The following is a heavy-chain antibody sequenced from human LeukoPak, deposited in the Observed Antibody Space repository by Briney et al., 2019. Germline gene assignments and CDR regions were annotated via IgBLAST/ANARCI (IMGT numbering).Heavy chain of an antibody. J-gene: IGHJ4*02. D-gene: IGHD5-12*01. CDR1: GFTFSSYA. CDR2: ISGSGGST. CDR3: AKSVVFGVATIPHFDY. V-gene: IGHV3-23*01. Sequence: PGGSLRLSCAASGFTFSSYAMSWVRQAPGKGLEWVSAISGSGGSTYYADSVKGRFTISRDNSKNTLYLQMNSLRAEDTAVYYCAKSVVFGVATIPHFDYWGQGTLVTVSS.